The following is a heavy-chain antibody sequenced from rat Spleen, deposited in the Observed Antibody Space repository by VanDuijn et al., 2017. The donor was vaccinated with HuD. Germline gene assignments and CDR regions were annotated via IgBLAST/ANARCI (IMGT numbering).Heavy chain of an antibody. Sequence: EIQLQESGPGLVKPSQSLSLTCSVAGYTISSGFDWSWIRKFPGNRMEWLGYISYSGRTNYNPSLKSRISITRDTSKNQFFLQLNSVTTEDTATYYCAKKAIRGFDYWGQGVMVTVSS. CDR3: AKKAIRGFDY. D-gene: IGHD4-3*01. CDR2: ISYSGRT. CDR1: GYTISSGFD. J-gene: IGHJ2*01. V-gene: IGHV3-4*01.